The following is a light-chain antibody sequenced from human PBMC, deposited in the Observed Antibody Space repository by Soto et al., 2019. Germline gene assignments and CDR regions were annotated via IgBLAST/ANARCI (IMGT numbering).Light chain of an antibody. J-gene: IGLJ2*01. CDR1: SSDIGAYNY. CDR3: TSWTTSTTMI. V-gene: IGLV2-14*03. Sequence: QSALTQPASVSGSPGQSITISFTGTSSDIGAYNYGSWYQQHPGKAPKLMIYDVNIRPSGVSNRFSGSKSGNTASLTISGLQAEDEADYYCTSWTTSTTMIFGGGTKLTVL. CDR2: DVN.